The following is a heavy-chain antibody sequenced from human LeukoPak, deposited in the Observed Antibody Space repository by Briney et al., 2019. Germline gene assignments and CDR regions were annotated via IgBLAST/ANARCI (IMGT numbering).Heavy chain of an antibody. J-gene: IGHJ5*02. D-gene: IGHD4-11*01. CDR3: ARDPMTTVSGPVDWFDP. V-gene: IGHV4-38-2*02. CDR1: GYSIGSGYY. CDR2: IYHSGST. Sequence: KPSETLSLTCTVSGYSIGSGYYWGWIRQPPGKGLEWIGSIYHSGSTYYNPSLKSRVTISVDTSKNQFSLKLSSVTAADTAVYYCARDPMTTVSGPVDWFDPWGQGTLVTVSS.